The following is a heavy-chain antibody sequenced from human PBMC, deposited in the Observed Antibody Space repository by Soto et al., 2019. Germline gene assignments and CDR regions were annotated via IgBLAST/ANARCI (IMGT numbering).Heavy chain of an antibody. V-gene: IGHV3-30*18. CDR1: GFTFSNYG. J-gene: IGHJ6*02. CDR2: ILYDGSNK. Sequence: GGSPRLSCAASGFTFSNYGMHWVRQTPGKGLEWVALILYDGSNKYYADSVKGRFTISRDNSKNTLYLQVSSLRAEDTAVYYCAKSRDAYNFYFYYGMYVWGQGTSGTVAS. D-gene: IGHD1-1*01. CDR3: AKSRDAYNFYFYYGMYV.